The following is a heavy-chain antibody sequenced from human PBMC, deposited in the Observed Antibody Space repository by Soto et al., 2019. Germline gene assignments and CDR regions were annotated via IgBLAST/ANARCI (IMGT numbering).Heavy chain of an antibody. J-gene: IGHJ5*02. Sequence: LQLQESGPGLVKPSETLSLTYIVSGGSISSSSYYWGWIRQPPGKGLEWIGSIYYSGSTYYNPSLKSRVTISVDTSKNQFSLKLSSVTAADTAVFYCARHRARNWFDPSGQGTLVTVSS. CDR1: GGSISSSSYY. V-gene: IGHV4-39*01. D-gene: IGHD6-6*01. CDR3: ARHRARNWFDP. CDR2: IYYSGST.